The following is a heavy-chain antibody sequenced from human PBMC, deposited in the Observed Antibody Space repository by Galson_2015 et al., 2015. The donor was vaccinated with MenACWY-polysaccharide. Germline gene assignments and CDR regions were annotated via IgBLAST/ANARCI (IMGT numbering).Heavy chain of an antibody. V-gene: IGHV2-5*02. Sequence: PALVKPTQTLTLTCTFSGFSLSTSGVGVGWIRQPPGKALEWLALIYWDDDKRYSPSLKSRLTITKDTSKNQVVLTMTNMDPVDTATYYCAHSAYYDSSGYKLLFLPDYWGQGTLVTVSS. D-gene: IGHD3-22*01. CDR3: AHSAYYDSSGYKLLFLPDY. CDR2: IYWDDDK. J-gene: IGHJ4*02. CDR1: GFSLSTSGVG.